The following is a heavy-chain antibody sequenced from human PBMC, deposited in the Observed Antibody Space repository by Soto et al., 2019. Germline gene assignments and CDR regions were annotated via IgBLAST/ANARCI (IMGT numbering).Heavy chain of an antibody. V-gene: IGHV3-30-3*01. J-gene: IGHJ6*02. Sequence: QVQLVESGGGVVQPGRSLRLSCAASGFTFSSYAMHWVRQAPGKGLEWVAVISYDGSNKYYADSVKGRFTISRDNSKNKQYLQRNSLEAEDTAVYYCARDRRSSSWYSYYYYGMDVWGQGTTVTVSS. CDR1: GFTFSSYA. CDR3: ARDRRSSSWYSYYYYGMDV. CDR2: ISYDGSNK. D-gene: IGHD6-13*01.